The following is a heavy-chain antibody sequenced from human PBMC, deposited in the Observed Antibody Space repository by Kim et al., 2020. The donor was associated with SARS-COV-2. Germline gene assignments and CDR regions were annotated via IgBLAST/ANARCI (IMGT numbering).Heavy chain of an antibody. D-gene: IGHD6-13*01. CDR3: VAAAGTGYVDY. V-gene: IGHV3-23*01. CDR2: ST. J-gene: IGHJ4*02. Sequence: STAYADSLKSRFTISGDTSTNTLYLQMNSLGAEDTAVYYCVAAAGTGYVDYWGQGTLVTVSS.